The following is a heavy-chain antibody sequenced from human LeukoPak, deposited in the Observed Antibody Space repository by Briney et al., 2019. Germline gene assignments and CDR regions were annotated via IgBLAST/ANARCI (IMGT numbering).Heavy chain of an antibody. V-gene: IGHV4-31*03. Sequence: SETLSLTCTVSGGSISSGGYYWSWIRQHPGKGLEWIGYIYYSGSTYYNPSLKSRVTISVDTSKNQSSLKLSSVTAADTAVYYCARAFSGSYLEINWFDPWGQGTLVTVSS. CDR3: ARAFSGSYLEINWFDP. CDR1: GGSISSGGYY. D-gene: IGHD1-26*01. CDR2: IYYSGST. J-gene: IGHJ5*02.